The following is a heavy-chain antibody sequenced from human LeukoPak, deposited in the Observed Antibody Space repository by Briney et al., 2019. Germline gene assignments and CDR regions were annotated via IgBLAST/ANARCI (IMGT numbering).Heavy chain of an antibody. CDR2: IIPIFGTA. J-gene: IGHJ6*03. D-gene: IGHD2-15*01. V-gene: IGHV1-69*01. CDR3: AGRYWSGGSCYFGKYYYYMDV. CDR1: GYTFSSYA. Sequence: SVKVSCKASGYTFSSYAISWVRQAPGQGLEWMGGIIPIFGTANYAQKFQGRVTITADESTSTAYMELSRLRSEDTAVYYCAGRYWSGGSCYFGKYYYYMDVWGKGTTVTVSS.